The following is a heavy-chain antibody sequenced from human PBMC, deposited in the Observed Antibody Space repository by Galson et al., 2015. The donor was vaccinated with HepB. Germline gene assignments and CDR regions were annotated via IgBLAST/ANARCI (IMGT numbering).Heavy chain of an antibody. D-gene: IGHD3-10*01. CDR1: GFTFSSYW. V-gene: IGHV3-7*03. J-gene: IGHJ5*02. CDR3: ARAGYDYGSGSYYDVGDWFDP. Sequence: SLRLSCAASGFTFSSYWMSWVRQAPGKGLEWVANIKQDGSEKYYVDSVKGRFTISRDNAKNSLYLQMNSLRAEDTAVYYCARAGYDYGSGSYYDVGDWFDPWGQGTLVTVSS. CDR2: IKQDGSEK.